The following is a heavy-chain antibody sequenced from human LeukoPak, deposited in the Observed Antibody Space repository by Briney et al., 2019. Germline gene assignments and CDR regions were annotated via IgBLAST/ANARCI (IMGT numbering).Heavy chain of an antibody. Sequence: PGGSLRLSCAASGFTFSSYSMNWVRQAPGKGLEWVSYISSSSSTIYYADSVKGRFTISRDNSKNTLYLQMNSLRAEDTAVYYCAKDSLAYSSGGYYYYYMDVWGKGTTVTISS. CDR1: GFTFSSYS. D-gene: IGHD6-19*01. V-gene: IGHV3-48*01. CDR2: ISSSSSTI. CDR3: AKDSLAYSSGGYYYYYMDV. J-gene: IGHJ6*03.